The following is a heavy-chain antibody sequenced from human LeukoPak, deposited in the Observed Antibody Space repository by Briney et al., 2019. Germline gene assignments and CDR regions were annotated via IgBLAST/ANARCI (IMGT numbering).Heavy chain of an antibody. V-gene: IGHV4-39*01. CDR2: IYYSGST. D-gene: IGHD1-26*01. CDR3: ARVEWELLRSYYYYYMDV. J-gene: IGHJ6*03. CDR1: GGSISSSSYY. Sequence: SETLSLTCTVSGGSISSSSYYWGWIRQPPGKGLEWIGSIYYSGSTYYNPSLKSRVTISVDTSKNQFSLKLSSVTAADTAVYYCARVEWELLRSYYYYYMDVWGKGTTVTVSS.